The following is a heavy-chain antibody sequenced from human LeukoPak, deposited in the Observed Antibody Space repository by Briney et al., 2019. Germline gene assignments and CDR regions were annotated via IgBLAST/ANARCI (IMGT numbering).Heavy chain of an antibody. CDR1: GYSISSASY. J-gene: IGHJ4*02. CDR2: IYHSGSP. CDR3: ARPISSQGYFGVVID. D-gene: IGHD3-3*01. Sequence: SETPSLTCAVSGYSISSASYWGWIRQPPGKGLEWIGNIYHSGSPYYNPSLKSRVNISVDTSKNQFSLKLSSVTAADTAVYYCARPISSQGYFGVVIDWGQGTLVTVSS. V-gene: IGHV4-38-2*01.